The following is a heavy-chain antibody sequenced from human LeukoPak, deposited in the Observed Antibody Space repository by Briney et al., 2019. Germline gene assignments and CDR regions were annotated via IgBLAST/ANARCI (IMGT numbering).Heavy chain of an antibody. CDR2: IKQDGSQK. J-gene: IGHJ4*02. V-gene: IGHV3-7*01. CDR1: GFTFSSYW. CDR3: ARDYDFSGYQVNCFDY. D-gene: IGHD3-22*01. Sequence: GGSLRLSCAASGFTFSSYWMSWVRQVPGKGLEWVANIKQDGSQKYYVDSVKGRFTISRDNAKNSLYLQMNSLRAEDTAVYHCARDYDFSGYQVNCFDYWGQGTLVTVSS.